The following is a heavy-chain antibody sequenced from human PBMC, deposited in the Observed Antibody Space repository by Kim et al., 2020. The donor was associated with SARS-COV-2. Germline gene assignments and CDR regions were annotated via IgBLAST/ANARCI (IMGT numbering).Heavy chain of an antibody. D-gene: IGHD1-26*01. Sequence: GGSLRLSCAASGFTFSSYGMSWVRQAPGKGLEWVSAISGSGGSTYYADSVKGRFTISRDNSKNTLYLQMNSLRAEDTAVYYCAKVGRIDGAGPYYGLDVWGQGTTVTVSS. CDR1: GFTFSSYG. CDR3: AKVGRIDGAGPYYGLDV. J-gene: IGHJ6*02. CDR2: ISGSGGST. V-gene: IGHV3-23*01.